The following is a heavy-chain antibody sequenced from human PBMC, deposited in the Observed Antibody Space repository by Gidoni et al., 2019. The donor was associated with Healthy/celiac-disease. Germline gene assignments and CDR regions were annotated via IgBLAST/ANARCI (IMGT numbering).Heavy chain of an antibody. CDR2: IYYSGST. CDR1: GGSISSGGYY. D-gene: IGHD1-7*01. CDR3: ATGNWNWEGIFDY. V-gene: IGHV4-31*03. J-gene: IGHJ4*02. Sequence: QVQLQESGPGLVKPSQTLSLTCTVSGGSISSGGYYWSWIRQHPGKGLEWMGYIYYSGSTYYNPSLKSRVTISVYTSKNQFSLKLSSVTAADTAVYYCATGNWNWEGIFDYWGQGTLVTVSS.